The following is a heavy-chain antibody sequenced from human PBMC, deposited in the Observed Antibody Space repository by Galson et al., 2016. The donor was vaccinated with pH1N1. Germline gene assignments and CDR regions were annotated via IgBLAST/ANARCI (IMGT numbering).Heavy chain of an antibody. Sequence: SLRLSCAASGLPFDDYYFMWIRQAPDRGLEWVSFIRGKRFGQTTEHAATVKGSFSISRDDSKNTAYLQMNSLKDDDTAIYYCTSLRFGHNWFDPWSQGSLVIVS. D-gene: IGHD3-10*01. CDR2: IRGKRFGQTT. J-gene: IGHJ5*02. CDR1: GLPFDDYY. V-gene: IGHV3-49*03. CDR3: TSLRFGHNWFDP.